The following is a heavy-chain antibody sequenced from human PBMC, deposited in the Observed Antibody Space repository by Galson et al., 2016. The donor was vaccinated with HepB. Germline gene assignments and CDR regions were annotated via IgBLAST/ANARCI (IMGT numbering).Heavy chain of an antibody. CDR3: ARDQWYFYDSSAQVGVDY. V-gene: IGHV1-18*01. CDR1: GYTFTTFG. CDR2: VSGHNGNI. J-gene: IGHJ4*02. Sequence: SVKVSCKASGYTFTTFGVSWVRQAPGQGLEWMGWVSGHNGNINYAQKFQGRVSMTTDTSTSTACMELRSLRSDDTAVYYCARDQWYFYDSSAQVGVDYWGQGTLVTVSS. D-gene: IGHD3-22*01.